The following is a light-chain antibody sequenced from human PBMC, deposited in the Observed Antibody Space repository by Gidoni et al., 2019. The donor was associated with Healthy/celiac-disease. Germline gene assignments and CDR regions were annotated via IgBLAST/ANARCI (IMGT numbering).Light chain of an antibody. Sequence: QSVMTQPPSASGTPGQRVTISCSGSSSNIGSNPVNWYQQLPGTAPNLLIYSNNQRPSGVPDRFSGSKSGTSASLAISGLQSEDEADYYCAALDASLNGLVFGGGTKLTVL. V-gene: IGLV1-44*01. CDR1: SSNIGSNP. CDR2: SNN. J-gene: IGLJ2*01. CDR3: AALDASLNGLV.